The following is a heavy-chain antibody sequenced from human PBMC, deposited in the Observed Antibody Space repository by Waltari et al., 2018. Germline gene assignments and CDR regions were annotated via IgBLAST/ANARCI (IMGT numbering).Heavy chain of an antibody. V-gene: IGHV3-7*01. CDR2: IKQDGSEK. CDR3: ARGRQGMDV. CDR1: GFPFRSYW. J-gene: IGHJ6*02. Sequence: EVQLVESGGGLVQPGGSLRRSCAASGFPFRSYWMSWVRQAPGKGLEWVANIKQDGSEKYYVDSVKGRFTISRDNAKNSLYLQMNSLRAEDTAVYYCARGRQGMDVWGQGTTVTVSS. D-gene: IGHD1-1*01.